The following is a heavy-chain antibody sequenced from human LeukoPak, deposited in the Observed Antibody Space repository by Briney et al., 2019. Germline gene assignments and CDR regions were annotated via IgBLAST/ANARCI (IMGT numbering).Heavy chain of an antibody. Sequence: PGGSLRLSCAASGFTFSSYWMSWVRQAPGKGLEWVANIKQDGSEKYYVDSVKGRFTISRDNAKNSLYLQMNSLRAEDTAVYYCARAGYDFWSGYYDYWGQGTLVTVSS. CDR2: IKQDGSEK. CDR1: GFTFSSYW. J-gene: IGHJ4*02. V-gene: IGHV3-7*01. D-gene: IGHD3-3*01. CDR3: ARAGYDFWSGYYDY.